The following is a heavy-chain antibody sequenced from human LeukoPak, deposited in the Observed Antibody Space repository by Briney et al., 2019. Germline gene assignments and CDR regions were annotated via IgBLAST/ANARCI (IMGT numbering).Heavy chain of an antibody. Sequence: GASVKVSCKVSGYTLTELSMRWVRQGPGKGLEWMGGFDPEDGETVYAQKFQVRVTMTEDTSKDTAYMELSSLRPEDTAVYDCATRGTSHAFDIWRQPTIVTVSS. CDR2: FDPEDGET. CDR3: ATRGTSHAFDI. D-gene: IGHD1-1*01. V-gene: IGHV1-24*01. J-gene: IGHJ3*02. CDR1: GYTLTELS.